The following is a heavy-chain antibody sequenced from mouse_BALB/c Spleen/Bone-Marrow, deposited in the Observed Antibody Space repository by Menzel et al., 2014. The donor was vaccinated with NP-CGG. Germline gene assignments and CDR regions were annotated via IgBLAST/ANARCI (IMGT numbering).Heavy chain of an antibody. CDR3: TRNWDVYYFDY. D-gene: IGHD4-1*02. V-gene: IGHV6-6*02. CDR1: GFTFSNYW. Sequence: EVNLVESGGGLVQPGGSMKLSCVASGFTFSNYWMNWVRQSPEKGLEWVAEIRLKSNNYATHYAESVKGRFTISRDDSKSSVYLQMNNLRAEDTGIYYCTRNWDVYYFDYWGQGTTLAVSS. J-gene: IGHJ2*01. CDR2: IRLKSNNYAT.